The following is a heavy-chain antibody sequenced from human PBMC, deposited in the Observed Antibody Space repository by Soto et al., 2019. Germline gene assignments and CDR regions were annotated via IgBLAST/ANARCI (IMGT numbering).Heavy chain of an antibody. CDR3: AVGPGTSYSHTVDV. J-gene: IGHJ6*02. V-gene: IGHV3-74*01. CDR1: GFTFSTYW. Sequence: EVQLVESGGGLVQPGGSLRLSCAASGFTFSTYWMHWVRHAPGKGLVWVSRINRDGSTTNYADSVKGRFTISRDNAKNTLYLQMNSLSAEDTAVYYCAVGPGTSYSHTVDVWGRGTTGTVAS. D-gene: IGHD2-15*01. CDR2: INRDGSTT.